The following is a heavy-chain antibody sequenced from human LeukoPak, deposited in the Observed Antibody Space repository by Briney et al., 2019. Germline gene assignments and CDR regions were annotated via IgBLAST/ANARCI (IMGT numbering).Heavy chain of an antibody. V-gene: IGHV3-53*01. Sequence: GGSLRLSCAASGFAVSSNYMSWVRQAPGKGLEWVSVLCGGGGSYYADSVKGRFIIFRDNSKNMLYLQMNSLRVEGTAVYYCVREGNWAYWGQGTLVTVSS. D-gene: IGHD1-1*01. CDR3: VREGNWAY. J-gene: IGHJ4*02. CDR1: GFAVSSNY. CDR2: LCGGGGS.